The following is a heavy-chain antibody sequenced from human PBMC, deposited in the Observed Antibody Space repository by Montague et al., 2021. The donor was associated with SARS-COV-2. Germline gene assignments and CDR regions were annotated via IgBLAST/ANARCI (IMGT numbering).Heavy chain of an antibody. J-gene: IGHJ6*02. Sequence: SETLSLTCTVSGDSISNYYWSWIRQPPGKGLEWIGYIYYSGSTNYNPSLRSRVTISVDTSKNQFSLKLSSATAADTAVYFCARDKAEYIVVVPAVPLAYGMDVWGPGTTVTVPS. V-gene: IGHV4-59*12. CDR2: IYYSGST. D-gene: IGHD2-2*01. CDR3: ARDKAEYIVVVPAVPLAYGMDV. CDR1: GDSISNYY.